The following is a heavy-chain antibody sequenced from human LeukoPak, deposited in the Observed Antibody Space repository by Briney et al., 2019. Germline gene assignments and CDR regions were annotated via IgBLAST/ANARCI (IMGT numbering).Heavy chain of an antibody. Sequence: PGGSLRLSCAASGFTFSDYYMSWIRQAPGKGLEWVSYISSSSSYTNYADSVKGRFTTSRDNAKNSLYLQMNSLRAEDTAVYYCARDTVRGAHYQSPYGMDVWGQGTTATVSS. J-gene: IGHJ6*02. CDR3: ARDTVRGAHYQSPYGMDV. D-gene: IGHD3-10*01. V-gene: IGHV3-11*05. CDR1: GFTFSDYY. CDR2: ISSSSSYT.